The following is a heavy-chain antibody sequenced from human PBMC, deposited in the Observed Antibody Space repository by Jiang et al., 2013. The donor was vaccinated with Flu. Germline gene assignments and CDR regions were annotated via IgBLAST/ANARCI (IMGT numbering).Heavy chain of an antibody. Sequence: YSFTSYWIGWVRQMPGKGLEWMGIIYPGDSDTRYSPSFQGQVTISADKSISTAYLQWSSLQASDTAMYYCVRLGDPPGRAGFDPWGQGTLVTVSS. CDR2: IYPGDSDT. J-gene: IGHJ5*02. CDR1: YSFTSYW. D-gene: IGHD3-16*01. CDR3: VRLGDPPGRAGFDP. V-gene: IGHV5-51*01.